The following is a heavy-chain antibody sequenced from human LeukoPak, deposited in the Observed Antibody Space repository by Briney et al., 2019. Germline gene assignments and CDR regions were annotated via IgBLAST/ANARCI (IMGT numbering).Heavy chain of an antibody. CDR2: INHSGST. D-gene: IGHD3-22*01. J-gene: IGHJ4*02. CDR3: ARGRTSYDSSDPEYYFDY. CDR1: GGSFSGYY. Sequence: SETLSLTCAVYGGSFSGYYWSWIRQPPGKGLEWIGEINHSGSTNYNPSLKSRVTISVDTSKNQFSLKLSSVTAADTAVYYCARGRTSYDSSDPEYYFDYWSEGTLVTVSS. V-gene: IGHV4-34*01.